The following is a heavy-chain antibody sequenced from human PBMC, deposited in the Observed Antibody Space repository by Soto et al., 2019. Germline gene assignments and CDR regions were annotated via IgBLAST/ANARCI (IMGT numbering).Heavy chain of an antibody. CDR2: INTGNGNS. Sequence: QVQLVQSGPEVKKPGASVKVSCKVSGYTFTRYALHSVRQAPGQGLAWMGWINTGNGNSHYSQQFQGRVTFTRDTSATTAYMVVTGLRPEDTAIYFCARIVDYFDPWGQGALVTVSS. CDR1: GYTFTRYA. J-gene: IGHJ5*02. D-gene: IGHD4-17*01. CDR3: ARIVDYFDP. V-gene: IGHV1-3*04.